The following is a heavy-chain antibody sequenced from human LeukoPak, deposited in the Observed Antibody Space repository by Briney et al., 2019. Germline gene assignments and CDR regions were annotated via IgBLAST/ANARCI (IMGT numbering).Heavy chain of an antibody. CDR1: GLTFSSHA. CDR3: AKDIAVAGYYFDY. J-gene: IGHJ4*02. D-gene: IGHD6-19*01. CDR2: ISGSGGST. V-gene: IGHV3-23*01. Sequence: GGSLRLSCAASGLTFSSHAMSWVRQAPGKGLEWVSAISGSGGSTYYADSVEGRFTISRDNSKNTLYLQMNSLRAEDTAAYYCAKDIAVAGYYFDYWGQGTLVTVSS.